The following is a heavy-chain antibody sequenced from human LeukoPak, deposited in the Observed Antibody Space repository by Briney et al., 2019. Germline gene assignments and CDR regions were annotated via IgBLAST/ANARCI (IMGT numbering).Heavy chain of an antibody. V-gene: IGHV4-34*01. J-gene: IGHJ4*02. CDR1: GGSFSGYY. CDR3: ARDTTTVTTGGFDY. D-gene: IGHD4-17*01. Sequence: SETLSLTCAVYGGSFSGYYWSWIRQPPGKGLEWIGEINHSGSTNYNPSLKSRVTISVDTSKNQFSLKLGSVTAADTAVYYCARDTTTVTTGGFDYWGQGTLVTVSS. CDR2: INHSGST.